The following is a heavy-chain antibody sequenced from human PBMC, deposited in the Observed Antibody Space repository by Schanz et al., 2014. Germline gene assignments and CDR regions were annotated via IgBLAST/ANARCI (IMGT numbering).Heavy chain of an antibody. CDR2: ISGSGGST. J-gene: IGHJ5*02. CDR1: EFTFSTDA. CDR3: ARPALWFGDNCFDP. V-gene: IGHV3-23*01. D-gene: IGHD3-10*01. Sequence: DVHLLESGGGLVQPGGSLRLSCAASEFTFSTDAMSWVRQAPGKGLEWLSAISGSGGSTYYADSVKGRFTISRDNSKNTLYLQMNSLRAEDTAVYYCARPALWFGDNCFDPWGQGTLVTVSS.